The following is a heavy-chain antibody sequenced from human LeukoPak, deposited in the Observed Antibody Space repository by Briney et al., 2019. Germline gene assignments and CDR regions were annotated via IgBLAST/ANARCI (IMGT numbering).Heavy chain of an antibody. V-gene: IGHV3-33*01. D-gene: IGHD3-22*01. Sequence: GGSLRLSWAASGFTFSSYGMHWVRQAPGKGLEWVAVIWYDGSNKYYADSVKGRFTISRDNSKNTLHLQMNSLRAEDTAVYYCARDNWYYDSSGYLDYWGQGTLVTVSS. CDR1: GFTFSSYG. CDR2: IWYDGSNK. CDR3: ARDNWYYDSSGYLDY. J-gene: IGHJ4*02.